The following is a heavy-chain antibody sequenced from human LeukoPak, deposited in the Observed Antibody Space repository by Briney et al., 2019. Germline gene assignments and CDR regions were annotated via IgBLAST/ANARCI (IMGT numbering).Heavy chain of an antibody. J-gene: IGHJ4*02. CDR3: AREVIGYYYDSSGLSFDY. Sequence: GGSLRLSCAASGFTVSSYAMHLVRQATGKGLEWAAVISYDGSNKYYADSVKGRFTISRDNSKNTLYLQMNSLRAEDTAVYYCAREVIGYYYDSSGLSFDYWGQGTLVTVSS. CDR2: ISYDGSNK. V-gene: IGHV3-30-3*01. D-gene: IGHD3-22*01. CDR1: GFTVSSYA.